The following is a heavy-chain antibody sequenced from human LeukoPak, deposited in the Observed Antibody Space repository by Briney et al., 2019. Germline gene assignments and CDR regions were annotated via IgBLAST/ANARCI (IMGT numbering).Heavy chain of an antibody. CDR2: IYYSGST. CDR3: ARLTAYFDL. V-gene: IGHV4-59*08. J-gene: IGHJ2*01. Sequence: ASETLSLTCTVSGDSISGSYWSWIRQPPGKGLEWIGYIYYSGSTNYNPSLKSRVTMSVDTSKNQFSLKVTSVTAADTAVYYCARLTAYFDLWGRGNLVTVSS. CDR1: GDSISGSY.